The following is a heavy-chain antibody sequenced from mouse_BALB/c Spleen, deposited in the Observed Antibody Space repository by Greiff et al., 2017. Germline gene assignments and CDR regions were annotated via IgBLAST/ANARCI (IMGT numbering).Heavy chain of an antibody. CDR3: ARGVITSYFDY. D-gene: IGHD2-4*01. Sequence: QVQLQQSGPELVKPGASVKISCKASGYAFSSSWMNWVKQRPGQGLEWIGRIYPGDGDTNYNGKFKGKATLTADKSSSTAYMQLSSLTSVDSAVYFCARGVITSYFDYWGQGTTLTVPS. V-gene: IGHV1-82*01. J-gene: IGHJ2*01. CDR2: IYPGDGDT. CDR1: GYAFSSSW.